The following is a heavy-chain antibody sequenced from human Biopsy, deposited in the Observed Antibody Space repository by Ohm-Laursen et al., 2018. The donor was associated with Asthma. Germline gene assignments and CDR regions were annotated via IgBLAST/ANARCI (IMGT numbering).Heavy chain of an antibody. D-gene: IGHD3-22*01. CDR2: ISGSGCSA. J-gene: IGHJ4*02. CDR1: GFNFTTYA. Sequence: SLRLSCTASGFNFTTYAIAWIRQAPGRGLEWISAISGSGCSAYYADSVKGQFTISRDNAKNTLYLQMHSLRAEDTAVYYCARGDSSNWSHYYFDYWGQGTLVTVSS. CDR3: ARGDSSNWSHYYFDY. V-gene: IGHV3-23*01.